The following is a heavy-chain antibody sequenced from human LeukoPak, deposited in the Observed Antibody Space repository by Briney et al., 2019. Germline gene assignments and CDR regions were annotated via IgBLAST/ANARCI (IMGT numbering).Heavy chain of an antibody. CDR2: ISSSSSYI. D-gene: IGHD3-16*01. Sequence: PGGSLRLSCAASGFTFSSYSMNWVRQAPGKGLEWVSSISSSSSYIYYADSVKGRITISRDNAKNSLYLQMNSLRAEDTAVYYCARAPSAGGIDYWGQGTLLTVSS. J-gene: IGHJ4*02. V-gene: IGHV3-21*01. CDR1: GFTFSSYS. CDR3: ARAPSAGGIDY.